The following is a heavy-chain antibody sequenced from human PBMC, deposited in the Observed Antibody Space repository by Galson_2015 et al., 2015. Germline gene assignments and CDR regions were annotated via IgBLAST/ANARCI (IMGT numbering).Heavy chain of an antibody. Sequence: SLRLSCAASGFTFSSYAMHWVRQAPGKGLEWVAVISYDGSNKYYADSVKGRFTISRDNSKNTLYLQMNSLRAEDTAVYYCARSPVPKDAFDIWGQGTMVTASS. CDR2: ISYDGSNK. D-gene: IGHD1-1*01. CDR1: GFTFSSYA. V-gene: IGHV3-30-3*01. J-gene: IGHJ3*02. CDR3: ARSPVPKDAFDI.